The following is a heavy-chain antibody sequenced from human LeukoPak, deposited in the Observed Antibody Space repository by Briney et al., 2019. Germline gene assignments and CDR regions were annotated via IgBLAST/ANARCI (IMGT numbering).Heavy chain of an antibody. CDR1: GFTFSDYY. J-gene: IGHJ4*02. CDR2: FSSVGSTI. CDR3: ARVARRLGYYFDY. V-gene: IGHV3-11*04. D-gene: IGHD6-19*01. Sequence: PGGSLRLSCAASGFTFSDYYMSWIRQAPGKGLEWVSFFSSVGSTIYYADSVKGRFTISRDNAKNSLYLQMNSLRAEDTAVYYCARVARRLGYYFDYWGQGTLVTVSS.